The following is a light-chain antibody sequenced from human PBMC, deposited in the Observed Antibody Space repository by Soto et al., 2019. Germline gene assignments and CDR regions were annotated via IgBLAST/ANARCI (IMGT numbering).Light chain of an antibody. J-gene: IGKJ5*01. V-gene: IGKV1-39*01. CDR2: HAS. CDR1: QPISDY. Sequence: DIQMTPSPSSLSASVGDRVTITCRTSQPISDYLNWYQQKPGTAPKVLIYHASNLQSGVPSRFSGSGSGTEFTLTINSLQAEDCAVYYCQQYYNWPRTFGQGTRLEIK. CDR3: QQYYNWPRT.